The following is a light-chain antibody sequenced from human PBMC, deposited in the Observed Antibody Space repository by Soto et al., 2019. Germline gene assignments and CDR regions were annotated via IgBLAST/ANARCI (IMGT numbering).Light chain of an antibody. Sequence: EILLTQSPGTLSLSPGERFTLSCRASQSLSSGYLAWYQQKFGQAPRLLIYDASRRATGIPERFSGSGSGTGFTLTISRLEAEDFAVYYCQQYGDSPRVFGQGTKVDIK. CDR3: QQYGDSPRV. V-gene: IGKV3-20*01. CDR1: QSLSSGY. CDR2: DAS. J-gene: IGKJ1*01.